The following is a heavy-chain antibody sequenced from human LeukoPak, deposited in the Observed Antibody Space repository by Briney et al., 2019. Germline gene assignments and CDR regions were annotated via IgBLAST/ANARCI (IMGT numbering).Heavy chain of an antibody. Sequence: PSETLSLTCTVSSGSIGSSSNYWGWIRQAPGKGLEWMVNVYYSGSTFYNPSLKSRVTISVDTSKNQFSLKLRSVTAADKAIYYCARASFNVVFGNWLEPWGQGTLVTVSS. J-gene: IGHJ5*02. CDR1: SGSIGSSSNY. D-gene: IGHD2-8*01. V-gene: IGHV4-39*01. CDR2: VYYSGST. CDR3: ARASFNVVFGNWLEP.